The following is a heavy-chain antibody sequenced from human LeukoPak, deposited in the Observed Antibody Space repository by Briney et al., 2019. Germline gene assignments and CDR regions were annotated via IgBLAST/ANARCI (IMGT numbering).Heavy chain of an antibody. CDR1: GYTFTSYY. CDR2: INPSGGST. D-gene: IGHD3-10*01. J-gene: IGHJ4*02. CDR3: ARGNPGVIDY. Sequence: ASVKVSYEASGYTFTSYYMHWVRQAPGQGLEWMGMINPSGGSTSYAQKFQGRVTMTRDTSTSTVYMELSSLRSEDTAVYYCARGNPGVIDYWGQGTLVTVSS. V-gene: IGHV1-46*01.